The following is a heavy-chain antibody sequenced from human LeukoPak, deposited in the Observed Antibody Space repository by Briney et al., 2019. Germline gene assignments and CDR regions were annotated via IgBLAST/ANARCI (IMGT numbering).Heavy chain of an antibody. Sequence: ASVKVSCKASGYTFTSYGISWVRQAPGQGPEWMGWINPNNGDTHYAQKFQGRVTMARDTSITTAYMELSRLTSDDTAVYFCAKGGSWQRLVWVDYWGQGTLVTVSS. V-gene: IGHV1-2*02. J-gene: IGHJ4*02. CDR1: GYTFTSYG. D-gene: IGHD3-16*01. CDR3: AKGGSWQRLVWVDY. CDR2: INPNNGDT.